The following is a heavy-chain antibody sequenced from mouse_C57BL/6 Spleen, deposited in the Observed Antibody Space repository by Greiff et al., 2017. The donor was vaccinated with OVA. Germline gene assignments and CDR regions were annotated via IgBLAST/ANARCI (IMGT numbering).Heavy chain of an antibody. J-gene: IGHJ1*03. D-gene: IGHD1-1*01. Sequence: QVQLQQSGPELVKPGASVKLSCKASGYTFTSYDINWVKQRPGQGLEWIGWIYPRDGSTKYNEKFKGKATLTVDTSSSTAYMELHSLTSEDAAVYFCARPPQDGSSYWYFDVWGTGTTVTVSS. CDR1: GYTFTSYD. CDR2: IYPRDGST. CDR3: ARPPQDGSSYWYFDV. V-gene: IGHV1-85*01.